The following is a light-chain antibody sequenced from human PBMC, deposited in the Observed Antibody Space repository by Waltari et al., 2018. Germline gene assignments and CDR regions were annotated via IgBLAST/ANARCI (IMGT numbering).Light chain of an antibody. CDR1: QSISRR. V-gene: IGKV1-5*03. CDR3: QHYNSFSALFT. Sequence: IQMTQSPSTVSSSVGDRVTITCRASQSISRRLAWYQQKPGKAPKLLIHKASSLQSGVPSRFSGSGSGTEFTLNITSLQPDDFATYYCQHYNSFSALFTFGPGTQVDIK. J-gene: IGKJ3*01. CDR2: KAS.